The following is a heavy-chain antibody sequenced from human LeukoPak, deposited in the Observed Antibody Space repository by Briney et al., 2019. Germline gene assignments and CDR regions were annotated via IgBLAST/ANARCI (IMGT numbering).Heavy chain of an antibody. CDR2: ISSSGSTI. CDR3: ARDRFKAYGDTELGY. CDR1: GFTFSSYE. J-gene: IGHJ4*02. D-gene: IGHD2-21*02. Sequence: GSLRLSCAASGFTFSSYEMNWVRQAPGKGLEWVSYISSSGSTIYYADSVKGRFTISRDNAKNSLYLQMNSLRAEDTAVYYCARDRFKAYGDTELGYWGQGILVTVSS. V-gene: IGHV3-48*03.